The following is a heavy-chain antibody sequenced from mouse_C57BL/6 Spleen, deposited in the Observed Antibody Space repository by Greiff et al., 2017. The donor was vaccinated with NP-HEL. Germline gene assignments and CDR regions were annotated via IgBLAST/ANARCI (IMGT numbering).Heavy chain of an antibody. Sequence: QVQLQQSGPGLVQPSQSLSITCTVSGFSLTSYGVHWVRQSPGKGLEWLGVIWSGGSTDYNAAFISRLSNSKDNSKSQVFCKMNSLQADEPDIYSCDRNERLPYFDYWGQGTTLTVSS. CDR3: DRNERLPYFDY. J-gene: IGHJ2*01. D-gene: IGHD2-4*01. V-gene: IGHV2-2*01. CDR1: GFSLTSYG. CDR2: IWSGGST.